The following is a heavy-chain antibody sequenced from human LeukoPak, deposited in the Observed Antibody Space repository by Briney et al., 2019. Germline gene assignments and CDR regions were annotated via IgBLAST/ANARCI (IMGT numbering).Heavy chain of an antibody. J-gene: IGHJ4*02. CDR3: AGDRSYSGSSTHIDY. CDR2: IIPFFGTA. D-gene: IGHD1-26*01. CDR1: GGTFSSYA. Sequence: GASVKVSCKASGGTFSSYAISWVRQAPGQGLEWMGRIIPFFGTANYAQKFQGRVTITTDESTSTAYMELSSLRSEDTAVYYCAGDRSYSGSSTHIDYWGQGTLVTVSS. V-gene: IGHV1-69*05.